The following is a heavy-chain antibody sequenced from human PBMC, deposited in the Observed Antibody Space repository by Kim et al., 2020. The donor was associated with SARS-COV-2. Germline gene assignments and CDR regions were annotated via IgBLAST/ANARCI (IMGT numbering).Heavy chain of an antibody. J-gene: IGHJ4*02. CDR3: AKDLVAIWGQLVFGLTGPYYLDY. D-gene: IGHD6-6*01. Sequence: GGSLRLSCAASGFTFSSYAMSWVRQAPGKGLEWVSAISGSGGSTYYADSVKGRFTISRDNSKNTLYLQMNSLRAEDTAVYYCAKDLVAIWGQLVFGLTGPYYLDYGGRGTLVTLSS. V-gene: IGHV3-23*01. CDR1: GFTFSSYA. CDR2: ISGSGGST.